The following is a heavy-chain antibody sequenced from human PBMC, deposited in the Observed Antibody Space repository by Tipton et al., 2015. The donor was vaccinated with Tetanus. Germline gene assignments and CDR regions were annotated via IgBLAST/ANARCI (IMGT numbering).Heavy chain of an antibody. D-gene: IGHD2-15*01. CDR2: SWYDGTDK. CDR1: GSIFSSYG. V-gene: IGHV3-33*01. CDR3: AREADCSGGSCFSGDFDN. Sequence: CAASGSIFSSYGIHWVRQAPGKGLEWVAVSWYDGTDKYYADSVKGRFTISRDNSKNTLYLQMNSLRAEDTAVYYCAREADCSGGSCFSGDFDNWGQGTQVTVSS. J-gene: IGHJ4*02.